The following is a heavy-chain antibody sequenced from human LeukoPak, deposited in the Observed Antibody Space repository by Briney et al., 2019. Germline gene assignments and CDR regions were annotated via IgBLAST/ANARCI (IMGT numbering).Heavy chain of an antibody. V-gene: IGHV3-33*01. J-gene: IGHJ4*02. Sequence: HPGGSLRLSCAASGFTFSSYGMHWVRQAPGKGLEWVAVIWYDGSNKYYADSVKGRFTISRDNSKNSLYLQMNSLRDEDTAVYYCARDLRYDSSGPLDYWGQGTLVTVSS. CDR3: ARDLRYDSSGPLDY. CDR1: GFTFSSYG. CDR2: IWYDGSNK. D-gene: IGHD3-22*01.